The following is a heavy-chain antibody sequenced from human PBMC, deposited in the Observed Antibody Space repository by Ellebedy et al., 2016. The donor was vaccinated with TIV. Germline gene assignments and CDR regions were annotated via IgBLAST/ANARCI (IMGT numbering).Heavy chain of an antibody. D-gene: IGHD3-10*01. CDR3: ATERGAYSGSGQAFDY. Sequence: GESLKISCAASGFTVSTNYMSWVRQAPGKGLEWVSVLYSDDKTYYADSVKGRFTITRDNAENSLYLQMNSLRAEDTAVYYCATERGAYSGSGQAFDYWGQGTLVTVSS. CDR2: LYSDDKT. CDR1: GFTVSTNY. J-gene: IGHJ4*02. V-gene: IGHV3-53*01.